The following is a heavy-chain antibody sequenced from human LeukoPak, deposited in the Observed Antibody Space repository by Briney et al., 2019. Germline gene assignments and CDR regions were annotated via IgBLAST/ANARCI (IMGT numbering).Heavy chain of an antibody. J-gene: IGHJ6*03. V-gene: IGHV3-43D*03. Sequence: PGGSLRLSCAASGFTFYDYAMHCVCHAPGKGVEWGSRISLDGGSTYYADSVKGRFTISRDNSKTSLYLQMNSLRAEDTALYYCAKDSSVHWSLFEYYMDVWGKGTTVTVSS. D-gene: IGHD3-9*01. CDR2: ISLDGGST. CDR3: AKDSSVHWSLFEYYMDV. CDR1: GFTFYDYA.